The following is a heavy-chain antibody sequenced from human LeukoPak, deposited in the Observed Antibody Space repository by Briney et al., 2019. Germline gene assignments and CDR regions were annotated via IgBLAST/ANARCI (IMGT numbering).Heavy chain of an antibody. Sequence: GGSLRLSCAASGLSFSTYSMNWVRQAPGKGLEWVSSISSSSIYRYYADSVKGRFTISRDNAKKSLYLQMNSLRAEDTAVYYCARDAEGIAAVNWFDPWGQGTLVTVSS. V-gene: IGHV3-21*01. CDR2: ISSSSIYR. D-gene: IGHD6-13*01. CDR3: ARDAEGIAAVNWFDP. J-gene: IGHJ5*02. CDR1: GLSFSTYS.